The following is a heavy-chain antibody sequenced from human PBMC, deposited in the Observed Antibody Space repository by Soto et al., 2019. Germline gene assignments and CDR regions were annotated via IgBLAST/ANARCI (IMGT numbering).Heavy chain of an antibody. CDR3: LKGNFDILAGPSHYYYYYFMDV. D-gene: IGHD3-9*01. V-gene: IGHV3-23*01. Sequence: GGSLRLSCAASGFTFSSYAMSWVRQAPGKGLEWVSAISGSGGSTYYADSVKGRFTISRDNSKNTLYLQMNSLRAEDTAVYYCLKGNFDILAGPSHYYYYYFMDVWGKGTTVTVSS. CDR2: ISGSGGST. J-gene: IGHJ6*03. CDR1: GFTFSSYA.